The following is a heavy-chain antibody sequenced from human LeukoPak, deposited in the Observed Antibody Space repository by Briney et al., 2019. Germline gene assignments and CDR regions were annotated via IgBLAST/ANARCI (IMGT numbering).Heavy chain of an antibody. CDR1: GFTFSSYE. CDR2: ISSSGSTT. CDR3: AKSGLNRFDY. V-gene: IGHV3-48*03. D-gene: IGHD2-15*01. J-gene: IGHJ4*02. Sequence: PGGSLRLSCAASGFTFSSYEMNWVRQAPGKGLEWVSYISSSGSTTYYADSVKGRFTISRDNSKNTLHLQMNSLRAEDTAVYYCAKSGLNRFDYWGQGTLVTVSS.